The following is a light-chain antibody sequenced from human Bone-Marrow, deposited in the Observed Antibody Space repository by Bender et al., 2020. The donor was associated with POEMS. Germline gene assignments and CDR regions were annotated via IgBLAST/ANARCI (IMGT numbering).Light chain of an antibody. V-gene: IGLV1-40*01. J-gene: IGLJ3*02. CDR2: GNN. CDR1: ISNIGARYD. Sequence: QSVLTQPPSVSEAPGQRVTISCTGTISNIGARYDVHWYQQLPGTAPRLLIYGNNNRPSGVPDRFSGSKSGTSASLAITGLQAEDEADYYRQSYDHSLGGWVFGGGTKLTVL. CDR3: QSYDHSLGGWV.